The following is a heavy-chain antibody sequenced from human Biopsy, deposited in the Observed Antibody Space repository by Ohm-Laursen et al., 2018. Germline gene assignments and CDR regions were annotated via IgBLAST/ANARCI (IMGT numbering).Heavy chain of an antibody. CDR3: ARGGGYNWNNGWFDP. CDR2: IIGIFRTA. V-gene: IGHV1-69*01. D-gene: IGHD1/OR15-1a*01. J-gene: IGHJ5*02. Sequence: SSVKVSCKASGGTFSSSAITWVRQAPGQGLEWMGGIIGIFRTAHYAQKFQGRVTITADEFMSTAYMELSSLRSEDTAVYYCARGGGYNWNNGWFDPWGQGTLVTVSA. CDR1: GGTFSSSA.